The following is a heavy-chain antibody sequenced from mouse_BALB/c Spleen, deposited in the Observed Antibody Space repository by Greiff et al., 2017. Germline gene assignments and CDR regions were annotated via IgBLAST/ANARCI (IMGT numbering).Heavy chain of an antibody. Sequence: EVQLQQSGAELVKPGASVKLSCTASGFNIKDYYMHWVKQRPEQGLEWIGRIDPANGNTKYDPKFQGKATITADTSSNTAYLQLSSLTSEDTAVYYGARGGDDYYGGFAYWGQGTPVTVSA. J-gene: IGHJ3*01. D-gene: IGHD2-3*01. V-gene: IGHV14-3*02. CDR1: GFNIKDYY. CDR3: ARGGDDYYGGFAY. CDR2: IDPANGNT.